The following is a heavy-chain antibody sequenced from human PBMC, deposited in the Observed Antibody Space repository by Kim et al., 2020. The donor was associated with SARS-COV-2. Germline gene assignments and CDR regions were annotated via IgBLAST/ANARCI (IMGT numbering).Heavy chain of an antibody. Sequence: GGSLRLSCAASGFTFNNYWMSWVRQAPGRGLEWVANIKQDGSEKYYVDSVKGRFTISRDNAKNSLYLKMNSLRAEDSAVYYCARDVVVGASVWFDPWGQGTLVTVSS. V-gene: IGHV3-7*01. CDR2: IKQDGSEK. J-gene: IGHJ5*02. CDR1: GFTFNNYW. D-gene: IGHD2-15*01. CDR3: ARDVVVGASVWFDP.